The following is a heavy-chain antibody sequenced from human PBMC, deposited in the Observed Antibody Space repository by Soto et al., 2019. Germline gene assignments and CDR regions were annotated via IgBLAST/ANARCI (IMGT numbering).Heavy chain of an antibody. Sequence: GGSLRLSCSASGFIFSESTIYWVRQVPGEGLEAISAVSTSGRSTYYADSVKDRFTISRDNSKNTLSLQMGSLRPEDTAIYYCVKQAHGLDGVAFDYWGQGTQVTVSS. D-gene: IGHD2-15*01. CDR3: VKQAHGLDGVAFDY. V-gene: IGHV3-64D*06. J-gene: IGHJ4*02. CDR1: GFIFSEST. CDR2: VSTSGRST.